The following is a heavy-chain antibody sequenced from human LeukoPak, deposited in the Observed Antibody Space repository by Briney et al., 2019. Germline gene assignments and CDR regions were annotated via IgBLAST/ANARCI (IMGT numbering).Heavy chain of an antibody. CDR2: IRYDGSNK. Sequence: GGSLRLSCAASGITFSNYGMHWVRQAPGKGLEWVTFIRYDGSNKYYADSVKGRFTISRDNSKNTLYLQMNSLRAEDTAVYYCATVRWGSSLFVFDYWGQGTLVTVSS. J-gene: IGHJ4*02. CDR3: ATVRWGSSLFVFDY. V-gene: IGHV3-30*02. D-gene: IGHD6-13*01. CDR1: GITFSNYG.